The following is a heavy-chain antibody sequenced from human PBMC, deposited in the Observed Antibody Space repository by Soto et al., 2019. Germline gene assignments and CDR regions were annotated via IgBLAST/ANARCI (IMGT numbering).Heavy chain of an antibody. CDR3: AKVRSPSYGSSSEDH. Sequence: EVQLLESGGGLVQPGGSLRLSCAASGITFSSYAMSWVRQAPGKGLEWVSGISGSGGSTYYADSVKGRFTISRDNTKNTLYMQMNSLGAEDTALYYCAKVRSPSYGSSSEDHWGQGTLVTVSS. CDR2: ISGSGGST. V-gene: IGHV3-23*01. D-gene: IGHD6-6*01. CDR1: GITFSSYA. J-gene: IGHJ4*02.